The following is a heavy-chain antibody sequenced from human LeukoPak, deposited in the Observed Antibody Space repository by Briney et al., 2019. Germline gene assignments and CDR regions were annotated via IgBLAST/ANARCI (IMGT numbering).Heavy chain of an antibody. Sequence: GAPVKVSCKASGYTFTGYYMHWVRQAPGQGLEWMGWISAYNGNTDYAQRLQGRVTMTTDTSTSTAYMELRSLRSDDTAVYYCARAGYYYYMDVWGKGTTVTVSS. CDR3: ARAGYYYYMDV. CDR2: ISAYNGNT. J-gene: IGHJ6*03. V-gene: IGHV1-18*04. CDR1: GYTFTGYY.